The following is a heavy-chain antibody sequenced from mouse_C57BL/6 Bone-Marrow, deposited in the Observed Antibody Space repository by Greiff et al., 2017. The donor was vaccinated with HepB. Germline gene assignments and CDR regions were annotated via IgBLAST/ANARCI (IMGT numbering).Heavy chain of an antibody. V-gene: IGHV5-17*01. CDR2: ISSGGSTI. CDR1: GFTFSDYG. Sequence: EVMLVESGGGLVKPGGSLKLSCAASGFTFSDYGMHWVRQAPEKGLEWVAYISSGGSTIDYADTVKGRFTISRDNAKNTLFLQMTSLRSEDTAMYYCARLRRAWFAYWGQGTLVTVSA. D-gene: IGHD2-4*01. CDR3: ARLRRAWFAY. J-gene: IGHJ3*01.